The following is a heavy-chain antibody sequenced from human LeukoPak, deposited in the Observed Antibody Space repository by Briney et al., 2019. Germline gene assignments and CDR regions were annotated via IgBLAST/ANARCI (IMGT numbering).Heavy chain of an antibody. J-gene: IGHJ4*02. Sequence: GGSLRLSCAASGFTFRSNAMSWVRQAPGKGLEWVSAISGSGGSTYYADSVKGRFTISRDNSKNTLYLQMNSLRAEDTAVYYCAKDGKSCSGGSCYSFGHDYWGQGTLVTVSS. CDR1: GFTFRSNA. CDR3: AKDGKSCSGGSCYSFGHDY. D-gene: IGHD2-15*01. V-gene: IGHV3-23*01. CDR2: ISGSGGST.